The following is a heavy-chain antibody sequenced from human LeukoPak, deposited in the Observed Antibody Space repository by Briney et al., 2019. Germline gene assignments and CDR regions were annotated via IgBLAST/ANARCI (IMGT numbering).Heavy chain of an antibody. D-gene: IGHD1-26*01. V-gene: IGHV4-34*01. J-gene: IGHJ1*01. CDR1: GGSFSGYY. CDR2: INHSGST. Sequence: PSETLSLTCAVYGGSFSGYYWSWIRQPPGKGLEWIGEINHSGSTNYNPSLKGRVTISVDTSKNQFSLKLSSVTAADTAVYYCALGRASFQHWGQGTLVTVSS. CDR3: ALGRASFQH.